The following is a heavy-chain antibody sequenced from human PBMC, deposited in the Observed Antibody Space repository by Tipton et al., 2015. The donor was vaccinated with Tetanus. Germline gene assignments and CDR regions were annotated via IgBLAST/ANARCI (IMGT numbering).Heavy chain of an antibody. V-gene: IGHV1-18*01. J-gene: IGHJ3*02. CDR1: GYTFTSYG. Sequence: QMQLVQSGAEVKKPGASVKVSCKASGYTFTSYGISWVRQAPGQVLEWMGWISAYNGNTDYAQKLQGRVTMTTDTFTSTAYMELRSRRSDDTAVYYCARGYSGYYEALAFDIWGQGTMVTVSS. CDR2: ISAYNGNT. CDR3: ARGYSGYYEALAFDI. D-gene: IGHD3-22*01.